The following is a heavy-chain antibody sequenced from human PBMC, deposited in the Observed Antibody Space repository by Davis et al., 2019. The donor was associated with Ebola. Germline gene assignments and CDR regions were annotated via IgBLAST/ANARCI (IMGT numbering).Heavy chain of an antibody. D-gene: IGHD2-15*01. Sequence: ASVKVSCKASGYTFTSYDINWVRQATGQGLEWMGWMNPNSGNTGYAQKFQGGVTITRNTSISTAYMELSSLRSEDTAVYYCARLVGGRSYFYYYYYMDVWGKGTTVTVSS. CDR3: ARLVGGRSYFYYYYYMDV. V-gene: IGHV1-8*03. CDR2: MNPNSGNT. J-gene: IGHJ6*03. CDR1: GYTFTSYD.